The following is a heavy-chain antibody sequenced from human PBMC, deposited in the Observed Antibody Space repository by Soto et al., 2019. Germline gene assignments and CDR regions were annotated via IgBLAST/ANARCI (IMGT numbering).Heavy chain of an antibody. CDR2: IYYGGST. CDR3: ARPGRDWGSLDY. D-gene: IGHD7-27*01. J-gene: IGHJ4*02. CDR1: GDSISTYY. V-gene: IGHV4-59*08. Sequence: QVQLQESGPGLVKPSETLSLTCTVSGDSISTYYWTWIRQSPGKGLEWIAFIYYGGSTNYNPSLKCRVTISVDTSKNQFSLKLNSVTAADTAVYYCARPGRDWGSLDYWGQGTLVTVSS.